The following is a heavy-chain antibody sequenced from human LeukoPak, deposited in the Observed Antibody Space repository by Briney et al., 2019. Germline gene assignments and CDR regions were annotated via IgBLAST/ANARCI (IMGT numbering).Heavy chain of an antibody. CDR3: ARAPMVRGVMGYFDY. V-gene: IGHV5-51*01. CDR2: ICPGDSDT. J-gene: IGHJ4*02. Sequence: GESLKISCKGSGYSFTSYWIGWVRQMPGKGLEWMGIICPGDSDTRYSPSFQGQVTISADKSISTAYLQWSSLKASDTAMYYCARAPMVRGVMGYFDYWGQGTLVTVSS. CDR1: GYSFTSYW. D-gene: IGHD3-10*01.